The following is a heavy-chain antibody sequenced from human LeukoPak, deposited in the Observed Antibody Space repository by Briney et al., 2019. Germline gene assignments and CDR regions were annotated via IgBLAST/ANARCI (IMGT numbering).Heavy chain of an antibody. CDR1: GGTLSNHA. CDR2: IIPVCGTT. D-gene: IGHD7-27*01. J-gene: IGHJ2*01. CDR3: ARSVNWGSPHYWYFDL. Sequence: GAXVXXXCKASGGTLSNHAVXWVRQAPGQGLEXMGGIIPVCGTTNYAEKFKGRVTITRDESTRTVYMDVSRLRSGDTAVYFSARSVNWGSPHYWYFDLWGRGTLVAVSS. V-gene: IGHV1-69*05.